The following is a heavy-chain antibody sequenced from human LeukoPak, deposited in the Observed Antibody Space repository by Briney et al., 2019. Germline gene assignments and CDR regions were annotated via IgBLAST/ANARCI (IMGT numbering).Heavy chain of an antibody. CDR3: ARLTPGVGATAEY. Sequence: GESLKISCKGSGFSFSTNWIGWVRQMPGKGLEWMGIIYPADSDTRYNSSLQGQVTISADKSITTASLQWRSLKASDTATYYCARLTPGVGATAEYWGQGTPVTVSS. CDR2: IYPADSDT. V-gene: IGHV5-51*01. D-gene: IGHD1-26*01. CDR1: GFSFSTNW. J-gene: IGHJ4*02.